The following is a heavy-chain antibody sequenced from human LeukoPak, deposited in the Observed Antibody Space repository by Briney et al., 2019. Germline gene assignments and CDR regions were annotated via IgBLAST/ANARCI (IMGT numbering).Heavy chain of an antibody. CDR1: GFTFSSYG. Sequence: GGSLRLSCAASGFTFSSYGMHWVRQAPGKGLEWVAVISSDGSNEYYADSAKGRFTISRDNSKNTLYLQMNSLRAEDTAIYYCAKVRDYIFDNWGQGTLVTASS. D-gene: IGHD4-11*01. J-gene: IGHJ4*02. V-gene: IGHV3-30*18. CDR3: AKVRDYIFDN. CDR2: ISSDGSNE.